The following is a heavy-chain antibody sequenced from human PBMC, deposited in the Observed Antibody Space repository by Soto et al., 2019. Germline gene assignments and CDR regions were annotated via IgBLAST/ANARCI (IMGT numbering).Heavy chain of an antibody. V-gene: IGHV4-59*01. J-gene: IGHJ3*02. CDR3: ARDLNLYDSDAFDI. CDR1: GGSISSYY. D-gene: IGHD5-12*01. CDR2: IYYSGST. Sequence: SETLSLTCTVSGGSISSYYWSWIRQPPGKGLEWIGYIYYSGSTNYNPSLKSRVTISVDTSKNQFSLKLSSVTAADTAVYYCARDLNLYDSDAFDIWGQGTMVTVSS.